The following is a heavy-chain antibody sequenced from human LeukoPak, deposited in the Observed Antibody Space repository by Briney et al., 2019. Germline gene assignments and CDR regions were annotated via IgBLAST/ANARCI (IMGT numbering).Heavy chain of an antibody. CDR1: GYTFTGYY. CDR3: ARVATMMVVVTGHWFDP. Sequence: ASVKVSCKASGYTFTGYYMHWVRQAPGQGLEWMGWIDPNSGGTNYAQKFQGRVTMTRDTSISTAYMELSRLRSDDTAVYYCARVATMMVVVTGHWFDPWGQGTLVTVSS. J-gene: IGHJ5*02. V-gene: IGHV1-2*02. CDR2: IDPNSGGT. D-gene: IGHD3-22*01.